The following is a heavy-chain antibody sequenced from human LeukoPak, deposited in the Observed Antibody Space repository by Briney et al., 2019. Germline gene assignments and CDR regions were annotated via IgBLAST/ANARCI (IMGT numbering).Heavy chain of an antibody. V-gene: IGHV3-15*01. CDR2: IRSKTDGGAT. CDR1: GFTFTNAW. J-gene: IGHJ4*02. Sequence: PGGSLRLSCTASGFTFTNAWMSWVRQAPGKGLEWVGRIRSKTDGGATDFAAPVKGRFSISRDDSKNTLYLQMNSLKTEDTAVYYCTTDLHSSGWLKDDYWGQGTLVTVSS. D-gene: IGHD6-19*01. CDR3: TTDLHSSGWLKDDY.